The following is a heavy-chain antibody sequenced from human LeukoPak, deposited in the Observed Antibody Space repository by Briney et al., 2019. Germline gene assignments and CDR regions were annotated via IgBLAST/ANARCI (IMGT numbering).Heavy chain of an antibody. CDR2: IIPIFGTA. CDR1: GYTFTSYD. J-gene: IGHJ4*02. Sequence: ASVKVSCKASGYTFTSYDINWVRQAPGQGLEWMGGIIPIFGTANYAQKFQGRVTITTDESTSTAYMELSSLRSEDTAVYYCARAGYSSSWYWAYWGQGTLVTVSS. D-gene: IGHD6-13*01. V-gene: IGHV1-69*05. CDR3: ARAGYSSSWYWAY.